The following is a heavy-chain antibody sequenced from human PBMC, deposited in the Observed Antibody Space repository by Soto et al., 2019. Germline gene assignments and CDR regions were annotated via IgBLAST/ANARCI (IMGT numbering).Heavy chain of an antibody. CDR3: ASLIPPRGYDTVDP. CDR1: GYTFTGYY. V-gene: IGHV1-2*02. Sequence: GASVKVSCKASGYTFTGYYMHWVRQAPGQGLEWMGWINPNSGGTNYAQKFQGRVTMTRDTSISTAYMELSRLRSDDTAVYYCASLIPPRGYDTVDPWGQGTLVTVSS. J-gene: IGHJ5*02. D-gene: IGHD5-12*01. CDR2: INPNSGGT.